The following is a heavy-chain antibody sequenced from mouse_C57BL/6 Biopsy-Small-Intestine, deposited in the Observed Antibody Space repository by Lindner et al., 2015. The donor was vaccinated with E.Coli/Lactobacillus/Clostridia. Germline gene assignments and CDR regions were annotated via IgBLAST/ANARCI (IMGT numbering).Heavy chain of an antibody. CDR1: GFTFSDYG. V-gene: IGHV5-17*01. J-gene: IGHJ4*01. CDR3: ARPHYYAMDY. CDR2: ISSGISTI. Sequence: VQLQESGGGLVKPGGSLKLSCAASGFTFSDYGMHWVRQAPEKGLEWIAYISSGISTIYYADTVKGRFTISRDNAKNTLFLQMTSLRSEDTAMYYCARPHYYAMDYWGSRNLSHRLL.